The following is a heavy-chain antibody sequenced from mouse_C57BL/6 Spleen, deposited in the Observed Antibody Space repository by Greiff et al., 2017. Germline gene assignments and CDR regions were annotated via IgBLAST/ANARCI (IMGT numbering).Heavy chain of an antibody. D-gene: IGHD2-4*01. Sequence: VKLQESGAELVKPGASVKISCKASGYAFSSYWMNWVKQRPGQGLEWIGQIYPGDGDTNYNGKFKGKATLTADKSSSTAYMQLSSLTSEDAAVYFCARRGDYGRRVYAMGYWGKGTSVTVSS. CDR1: GYAFSSYW. J-gene: IGHJ4*01. CDR2: IYPGDGDT. CDR3: ARRGDYGRRVYAMGY. V-gene: IGHV1-80*01.